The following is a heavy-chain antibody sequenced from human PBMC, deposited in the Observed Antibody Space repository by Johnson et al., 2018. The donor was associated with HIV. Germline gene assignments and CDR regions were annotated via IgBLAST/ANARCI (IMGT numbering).Heavy chain of an antibody. CDR3: ARTPSLPGAFDI. D-gene: IGHD1-14*01. J-gene: IGHJ3*02. CDR1: GFTFSSYG. Sequence: HVQLVEPGAGVVQPGASLRLSCAASGFTFSSYGMHWVRQAPGKGLEWVSVIYSGGSTYYADSVKGRCTISRDNSQNSLFLQMNSLRAEDTAVYYCARTPSLPGAFDIWGQRTMVTVSS. V-gene: IGHV3-NL1*01. CDR2: IYSGGST.